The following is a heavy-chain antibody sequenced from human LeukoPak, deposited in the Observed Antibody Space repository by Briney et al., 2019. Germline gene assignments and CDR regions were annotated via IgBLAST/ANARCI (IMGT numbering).Heavy chain of an antibody. V-gene: IGHV3-74*01. Sequence: PGGSLRLSCAASGFTFSSYWMHWVRQAPGKGLGWVSRINTDGSSISYADSVKGRFTISRDNAKNTLYLQMNSLRAEDTAIYYCARARGSSYGFFDYWGQGTLVTVSS. CDR2: INTDGSSI. D-gene: IGHD5-18*01. CDR1: GFTFSSYW. J-gene: IGHJ4*02. CDR3: ARARGSSYGFFDY.